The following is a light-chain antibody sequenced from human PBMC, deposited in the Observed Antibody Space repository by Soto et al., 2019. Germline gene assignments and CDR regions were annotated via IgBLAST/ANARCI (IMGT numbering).Light chain of an antibody. J-gene: IGLJ2*01. CDR3: AVWDDSVNGPV. Sequence: QSVLTQPPSASGTPGQRVTTSCSGSSSNIGSNTVNGYQHLPGTAPKLLIYNNNQRPSGVPDRFSGSKSGTSASLAISGLQSEDEADYYCAVWDDSVNGPVFGGGTKLTVL. CDR2: NNN. V-gene: IGLV1-44*01. CDR1: SSNIGSNT.